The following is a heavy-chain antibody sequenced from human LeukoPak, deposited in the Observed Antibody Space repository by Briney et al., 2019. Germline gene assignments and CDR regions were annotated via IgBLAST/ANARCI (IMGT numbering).Heavy chain of an antibody. V-gene: IGHV5-51*01. CDR2: IYPGDSDT. D-gene: IGHD3-22*01. CDR3: ARPYYDSSGYYLDY. J-gene: IGHJ4*02. Sequence: GESLKISCKGSGYSLTSYWIGWVRQLPGKGLEWMGIIYPGDSDTRYSPSFQGQVTISADKSISTAYLQWSSLKASDTAMYYCARPYYDSSGYYLDYRGQGTLVTVSS. CDR1: GYSLTSYW.